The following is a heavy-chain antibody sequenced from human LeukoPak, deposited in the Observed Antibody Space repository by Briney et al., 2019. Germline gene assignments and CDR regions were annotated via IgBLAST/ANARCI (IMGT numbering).Heavy chain of an antibody. Sequence: TASETLSLTCAVYGGSFSGYYWSWIRQPPGKGLEWIGEINHSGSTNYNPSLKSRVTMSVDTSKNQFSLKLSSVTAADTAVYYCASYDRGAFDIWGQGTMVTVSS. D-gene: IGHD5-12*01. CDR3: ASYDRGAFDI. V-gene: IGHV4-34*01. J-gene: IGHJ3*02. CDR1: GGSFSGYY. CDR2: INHSGST.